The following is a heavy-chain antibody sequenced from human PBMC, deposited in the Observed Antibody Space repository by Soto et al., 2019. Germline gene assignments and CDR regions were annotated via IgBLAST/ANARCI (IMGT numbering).Heavy chain of an antibody. CDR3: ARDQLAMVIYYYGMDV. D-gene: IGHD5-18*01. Sequence: SETLSLTCTVSGGSISSDYWSWIRQPPGKGLEWIGSIYYSGSTNYNPSLKSRVTISVDTSKNQFSLKLNSVTAADTAVYYCARDQLAMVIYYYGMDVWGQGTTVTVSS. CDR1: GGSISSDY. CDR2: IYYSGST. J-gene: IGHJ6*02. V-gene: IGHV4-59*01.